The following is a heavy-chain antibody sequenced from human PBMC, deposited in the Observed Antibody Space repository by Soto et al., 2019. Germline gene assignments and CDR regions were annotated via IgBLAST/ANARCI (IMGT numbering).Heavy chain of an antibody. Sequence: EVQLVESGGGLIPPGGSLRLSCAASGFLVNSAYMTWVRQAPGKGLEWLSMINSDGSTLYAESVKGRFTISRDHSKTRLDLQMTRLRAEDPAMYYCARSGYSFAWVYWGQGTLVIVTS. V-gene: IGHV3-53*01. CDR2: INSDGST. D-gene: IGHD5-18*01. J-gene: IGHJ4*02. CDR3: ARSGYSFAWVY. CDR1: GFLVNSAY.